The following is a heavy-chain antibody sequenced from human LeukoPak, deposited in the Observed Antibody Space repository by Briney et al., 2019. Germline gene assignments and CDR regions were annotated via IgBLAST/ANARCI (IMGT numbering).Heavy chain of an antibody. CDR1: GFTFSSYA. V-gene: IGHV3-23*01. CDR3: AKIYPPRPVRPRTNWFDP. CDR2: ISGSGGST. Sequence: GGSLRLSXAASGFTFSSYAMSWVRQTPGKGLERVSAISGSGGSTYYADSVKGRFTISRDNSKNTLYLQMNSLRAEDTAVYYCAKIYPPRPVRPRTNWFDPWGQGTLVTVSS. D-gene: IGHD3-10*01. J-gene: IGHJ5*02.